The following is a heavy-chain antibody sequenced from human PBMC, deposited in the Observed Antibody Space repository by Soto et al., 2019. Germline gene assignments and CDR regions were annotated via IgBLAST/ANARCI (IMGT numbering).Heavy chain of an antibody. CDR2: ISYDGSNK. CDR1: GFTFSSYA. CDR3: VSEYSSSSSVLNG. J-gene: IGHJ4*02. V-gene: IGHV3-30-3*01. D-gene: IGHD6-6*01. Sequence: PGGSLRLSCAASGFTFSSYAMHWVRQAPGKGLEWVAVISYDGSNKYYADSVKGRFTISRDNSKNTLYLQMNSLRAEDTAVYYCVSEYSSSSSVLNGCGQGSLVTVSS.